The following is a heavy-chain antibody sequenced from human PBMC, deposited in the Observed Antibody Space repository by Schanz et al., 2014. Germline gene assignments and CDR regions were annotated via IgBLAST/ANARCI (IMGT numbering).Heavy chain of an antibody. J-gene: IGHJ6*02. Sequence: EVQLVESGGGLIQPGGSLRLSCVASGFTVSSNYMSWVRQAPGKGLEWVSGISSSGSTYYADSVKGRFTISRDNSKNTLYLQMNSLRAEDTAVYYCAKDIAPLAARPGYGMDVWGQGTTVTVSS. CDR1: GFTVSSNY. V-gene: IGHV3-53*01. CDR2: ISSSGST. D-gene: IGHD6-13*01. CDR3: AKDIAPLAARPGYGMDV.